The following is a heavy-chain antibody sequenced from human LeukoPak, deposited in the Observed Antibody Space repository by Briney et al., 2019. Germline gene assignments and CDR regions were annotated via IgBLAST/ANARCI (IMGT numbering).Heavy chain of an antibody. CDR2: IYYSGST. CDR3: ARDPRRLPIDY. CDR1: GGSFSGYY. V-gene: IGHV4-30-4*01. J-gene: IGHJ4*02. Sequence: SETLSLTCAVYGGSFSGYYWSWIRQPPGKGLEWIGYIYYSGSTYYNPSLKSRVTISVDTSKNQFSLKLSSVTAADTAVYYCARDPRRLPIDYWGQGTLVTVSS.